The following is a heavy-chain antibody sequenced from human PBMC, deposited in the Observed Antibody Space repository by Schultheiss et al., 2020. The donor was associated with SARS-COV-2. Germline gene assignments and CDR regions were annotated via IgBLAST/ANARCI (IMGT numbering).Heavy chain of an antibody. V-gene: IGHV4-39*01. J-gene: IGHJ5*02. D-gene: IGHD2-21*02. CDR2: ISYSGST. CDR3: ARLPFVVVTGPIYNWFDA. CDR1: GGSISSSRYY. Sequence: SQTLSLTCPVSGGSISSSRYYWGWIRQPPGKGLEWIGSISYSGSTYYNTSLKSRVTISVDTSKNQLSLKLSSVTAADTAVYYCARLPFVVVTGPIYNWFDAWGQGTLVTVSS.